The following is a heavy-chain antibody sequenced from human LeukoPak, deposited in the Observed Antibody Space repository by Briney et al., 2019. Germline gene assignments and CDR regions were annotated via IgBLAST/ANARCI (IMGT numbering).Heavy chain of an antibody. CDR1: GFTFTEYS. J-gene: IGHJ6*03. D-gene: IGHD3-10*01. CDR3: ARVRGPTLKTCYMDV. Sequence: GESLRLSCAASGFTFTEYSIIWVRQAPGKGLEWVSFISDISDRSSTIHYPDSVKGRFTISRDNAERSVYLQMNSLRADDTAVYYCARVRGPTLKTCYMDVWGTGTTVTVSS. CDR2: ISDRSSTI. V-gene: IGHV3-48*04.